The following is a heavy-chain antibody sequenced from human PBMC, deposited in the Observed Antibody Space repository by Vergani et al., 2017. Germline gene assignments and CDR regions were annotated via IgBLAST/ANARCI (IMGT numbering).Heavy chain of an antibody. D-gene: IGHD2-2*01. CDR3: ARIPRGYCSSVICFPFDH. CDR1: GGSISSGGYY. J-gene: IGHJ4*02. V-gene: IGHV4-31*03. Sequence: QVQLQESGPGLVKPSQTLSLTCTVSGGSISSGGYYWSWIRQHPGKGLEWIGYIYYSGSAYYNPSLESRVTMSVDTSKNQFSLNLNSVTASDTAVYYCARIPRGYCSSVICFPFDHWGQGSLVTVSS. CDR2: IYYSGSA.